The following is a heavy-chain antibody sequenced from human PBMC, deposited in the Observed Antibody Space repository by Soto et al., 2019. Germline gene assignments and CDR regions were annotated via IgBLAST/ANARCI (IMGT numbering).Heavy chain of an antibody. CDR3: SGCSGGACHRNYGMDV. CDR1: GFTFSSCT. Sequence: EVPLVESGGGLVKPGGSLRLSCAVSGFTFSSCTMNWVRQAPGKGLEWVSSISPSTSHIYYTDSVKGRFTISRDNAKNSLCLQMNSLRAEDTAVYYCSGCSGGACHRNYGMDVWGQGTTVTVSS. D-gene: IGHD2-15*01. V-gene: IGHV3-21*01. J-gene: IGHJ6*02. CDR2: ISPSTSHI.